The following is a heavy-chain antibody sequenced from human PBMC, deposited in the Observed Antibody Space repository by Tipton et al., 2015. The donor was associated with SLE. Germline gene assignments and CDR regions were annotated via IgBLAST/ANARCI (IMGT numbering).Heavy chain of an antibody. J-gene: IGHJ3*02. CDR2: IYYSGST. CDR3: ARQLTTVTTLGAFDI. V-gene: IGHV4-39*07. CDR1: GGSISSSSYY. D-gene: IGHD4-17*01. Sequence: GSLRLSCTVSGGSISSSSYYWGWIRQPPGKGLEWIGSIYYSGSTYFNPSLKSRVTMSVDTSKNQFSLNLSSMTAADTAVFYCARQLTTVTTLGAFDIWGQGTMVTVSS.